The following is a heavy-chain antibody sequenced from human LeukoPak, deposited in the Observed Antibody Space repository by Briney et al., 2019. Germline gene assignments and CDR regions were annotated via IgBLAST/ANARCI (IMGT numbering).Heavy chain of an antibody. Sequence: PSETLSLTCTVSGDSISKSSYYWVWIRQPPGKGLEWIGSIHYSGSTYYNPSLKSRVAKSIDTSKNQFSLKLSSVTAADTAVYYCARLRSGSSLNSWGQGTLVTVSP. CDR1: GDSISKSSYY. D-gene: IGHD3-10*01. V-gene: IGHV4-39*01. J-gene: IGHJ4*02. CDR3: ARLRSGSSLNS. CDR2: IHYSGST.